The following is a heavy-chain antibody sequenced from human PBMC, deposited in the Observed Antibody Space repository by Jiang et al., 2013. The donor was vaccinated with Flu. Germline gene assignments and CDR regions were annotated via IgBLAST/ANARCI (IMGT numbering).Heavy chain of an antibody. CDR3: ATVREYSGSFLLFDY. D-gene: IGHD1-26*01. V-gene: IGHV1-2*02. Sequence: GAEVKKPGASVKVSCKASGYTFTGYYMHWVRQAPGQGLEWMGWINPNSGGTNYAQKFQGRVTMTRDTSISTAYMELSRLRSDDTAVYYCATVREYSGSFLLFDYWGQGTLVTVSS. CDR2: INPNSGGT. CDR1: GYTFTGYY. J-gene: IGHJ4*02.